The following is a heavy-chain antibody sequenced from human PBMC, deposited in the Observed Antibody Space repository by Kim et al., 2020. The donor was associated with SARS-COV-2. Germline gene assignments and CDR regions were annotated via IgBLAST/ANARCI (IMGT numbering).Heavy chain of an antibody. CDR1: GFTFSSYG. CDR2: ISYDGSNK. J-gene: IGHJ4*02. V-gene: IGHV3-30*18. CDR3: AKEPNRDGVYS. Sequence: GGSLRLSCAASGFTFSSYGMHWVRQAPGKGLEWVAVISYDGSNKYYADSVKGRFTISRDNSKNTLYLQMNSLRAEDTAVYYCAKEPNRDGVYSWGQGTLVSVSS. D-gene: IGHD3-16*01.